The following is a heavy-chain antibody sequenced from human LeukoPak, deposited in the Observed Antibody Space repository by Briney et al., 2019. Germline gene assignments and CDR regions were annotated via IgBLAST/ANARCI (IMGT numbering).Heavy chain of an antibody. CDR2: SAHDEVGK. V-gene: IGHV3-30*18. J-gene: IGHJ4*02. CDR3: AKDRGYGEHEPFES. CDR1: GFTFSDYA. Sequence: GGSLRLSCVGSGFTFSDYAIHWVRQAPGKGLEWVAVSAHDEVGKQFADSVKGRFTLSRDNSRDSVHLQMNRLRDEDTAVYYCAKDRGYGEHEPFESWGQGALVTVSS. D-gene: IGHD4/OR15-4a*01.